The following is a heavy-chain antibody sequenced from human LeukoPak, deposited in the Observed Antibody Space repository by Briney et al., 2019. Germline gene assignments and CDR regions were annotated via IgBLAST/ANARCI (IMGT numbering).Heavy chain of an antibody. D-gene: IGHD2-15*01. CDR1: GFTFSSYA. J-gene: IGHJ5*02. V-gene: IGHV3-23*01. CDR3: AKKRRVAPSTGHNWFDP. Sequence: GGSLRLSCAASGFTFSSYAMSWVRQAPGKGLEWVSAISGSGGSTYYADSVKGRFTISRDNSKNTLYLQMNSLRAEDTAVYYCAKKRRVAPSTGHNWFDPWGQGTLVTVSS. CDR2: ISGSGGST.